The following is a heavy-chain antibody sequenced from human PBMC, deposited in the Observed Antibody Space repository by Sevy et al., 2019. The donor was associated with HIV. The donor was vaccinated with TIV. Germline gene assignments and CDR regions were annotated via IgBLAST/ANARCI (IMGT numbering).Heavy chain of an antibody. CDR1: GFILSSYA. V-gene: IGHV3-23*01. J-gene: IGHJ4*02. CDR2: ISGSGGST. Sequence: GGSLRLSCAASGFILSSYAMSWVRQAPGKGLEWVSAISGSGGSTYYADSVKGRFTISRDNSKNTLYLQMNSLRAEDTAVYYCAKGSQSSSWYPYYFDYWGQGALVTVSS. D-gene: IGHD6-13*01. CDR3: AKGSQSSSWYPYYFDY.